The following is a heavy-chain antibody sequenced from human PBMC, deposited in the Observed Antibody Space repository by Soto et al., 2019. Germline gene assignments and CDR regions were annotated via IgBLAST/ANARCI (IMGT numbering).Heavy chain of an antibody. Sequence: QVQRVQSGAEVKTPGASVKVSCKASGYTFTKYDMNWVRQAPGQGLEWMGWMNPTSGNTGYAQKFQGRLPMTWDTAIVIAHMQLSSLRSEDTAVYSCVRSDGHIFNGLDSWGRGNLVTVSP. CDR2: MNPTSGNT. J-gene: IGHJ5*01. V-gene: IGHV1-8*01. CDR3: VRSDGHIFNGLDS. D-gene: IGHD2-21*01. CDR1: GYTFTKYD.